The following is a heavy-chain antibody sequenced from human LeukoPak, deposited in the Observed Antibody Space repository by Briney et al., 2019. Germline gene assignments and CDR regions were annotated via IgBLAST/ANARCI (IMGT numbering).Heavy chain of an antibody. D-gene: IGHD1-26*01. Sequence: GGSLRLSCATSGFTFSNHAMHWVRQATGKGLEWVSAIGIAGDTFYPGSVKGRFTISRENAKNSLSLQINSLKAEDTAVCYCVRQQTSHGNFDYWGQGTLVTVSS. CDR1: GFTFSNHA. CDR3: VRQQTSHGNFDY. J-gene: IGHJ4*02. V-gene: IGHV3-13*01. CDR2: IGIAGDT.